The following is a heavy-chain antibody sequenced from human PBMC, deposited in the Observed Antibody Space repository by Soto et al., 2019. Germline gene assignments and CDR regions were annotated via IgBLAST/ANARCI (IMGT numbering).Heavy chain of an antibody. CDR3: AREWGRSYYYGMDV. J-gene: IGHJ6*02. Sequence: QVQLVDSGGGVVQPERSLRLSCRASGFIFSDYAIHWVRQAPGRGLEWVAVLIDDGYFQYYADSVKGRFTISSDKSNNAVYLHISSPRVADTAVYYCAREWGRSYYYGMDVWGQGTTVIVSS. CDR1: GFIFSDYA. V-gene: IGHV3-30-3*01. CDR2: LIDDGYFQ. D-gene: IGHD3-10*01.